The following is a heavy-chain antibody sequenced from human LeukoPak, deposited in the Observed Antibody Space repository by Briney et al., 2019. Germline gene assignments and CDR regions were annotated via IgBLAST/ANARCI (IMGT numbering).Heavy chain of an antibody. CDR2: INHSGST. CDR3: ARLVNIVVVVAAIYAFDI. D-gene: IGHD2-15*01. Sequence: SETLSLTCAVYGGSFSGYYWSWIRQPPGKGLEWIGEINHSGSTNYNPSLKSRVTISVDTSENQFSLKLSSVTAADTAVYYCARLVNIVVVVAAIYAFDIWGQGTMVTVSS. V-gene: IGHV4-34*01. CDR1: GGSFSGYY. J-gene: IGHJ3*02.